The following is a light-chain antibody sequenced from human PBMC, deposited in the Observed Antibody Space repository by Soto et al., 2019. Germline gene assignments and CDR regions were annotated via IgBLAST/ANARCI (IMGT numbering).Light chain of an antibody. CDR1: SGHSSYA. CDR2: LNSDGSH. Sequence: QPVLTQSPSASASLGASVKLTCTLSSGHSSYAIAWHQQQPDKGPRYLMKLNSDGSHSKGDGIPDRFSGSSSGAERYLTISSLQSEDEADYYCQTWGTGIHVVFGGGTKVTVL. V-gene: IGLV4-69*01. J-gene: IGLJ2*01. CDR3: QTWGTGIHVV.